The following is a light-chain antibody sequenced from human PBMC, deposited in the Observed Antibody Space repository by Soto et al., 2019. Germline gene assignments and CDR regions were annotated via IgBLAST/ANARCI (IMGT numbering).Light chain of an antibody. CDR2: DAS. CDR3: QQYKNFWT. J-gene: IGKJ1*01. Sequence: DIQMTQSPSALSASVGDRVTITCRASQRISSWLAWYQQKPGKAPRLLIYDASYLERGVPSRFSGSGSGTEFTLTISDLQSDDLGTYYCQQYKNFWTFGPGTKVEI. CDR1: QRISSW. V-gene: IGKV1-5*01.